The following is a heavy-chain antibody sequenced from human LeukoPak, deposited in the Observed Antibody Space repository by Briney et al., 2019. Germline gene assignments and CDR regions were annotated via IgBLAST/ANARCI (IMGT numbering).Heavy chain of an antibody. CDR3: AKGDYYDSSGYRN. CDR1: GFTFDDYA. J-gene: IGHJ4*02. D-gene: IGHD3-22*01. Sequence: GRSLRLSGAASGFTFDDYAMHWVRQAPGKGLEWVSGISWNSGSIGYADSVKGRFTISRDNAKNSLYLQMNSLRAEDTALYYCAKGDYYDSSGYRNWGQGTLVTVSS. CDR2: ISWNSGSI. V-gene: IGHV3-9*01.